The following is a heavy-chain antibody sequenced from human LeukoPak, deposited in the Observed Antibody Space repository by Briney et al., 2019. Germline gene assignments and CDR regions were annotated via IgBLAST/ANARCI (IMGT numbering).Heavy chain of an antibody. V-gene: IGHV4-34*01. CDR1: GGSFSGYY. Sequence: SETLSLTCAVYGGSFSGYYWSWIRQPPGKGLDCIGEINHSGSTNYNPSLKSRVTISVDTSKNQFSLKLSSVTAADTAVYYCARHRAYCSGGSCYLNWFDPWGQGTLVTVSS. J-gene: IGHJ5*02. CDR3: ARHRAYCSGGSCYLNWFDP. CDR2: INHSGST. D-gene: IGHD2-15*01.